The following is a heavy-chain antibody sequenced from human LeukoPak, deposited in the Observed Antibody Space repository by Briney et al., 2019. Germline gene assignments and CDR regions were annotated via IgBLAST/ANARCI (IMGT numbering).Heavy chain of an antibody. CDR3: ARGLRYSGYDS. Sequence: PSETLSLTCAVYGGSFSGYYWSWIRQPPGKGLEWIGEINHSGSTNYNPSLKSRVTISVDTSENQFSLKLSSVTAADTAVYYCARGLRYSGYDSWGQGTLVTVSS. V-gene: IGHV4-34*01. J-gene: IGHJ5*02. CDR2: INHSGST. D-gene: IGHD5-12*01. CDR1: GGSFSGYY.